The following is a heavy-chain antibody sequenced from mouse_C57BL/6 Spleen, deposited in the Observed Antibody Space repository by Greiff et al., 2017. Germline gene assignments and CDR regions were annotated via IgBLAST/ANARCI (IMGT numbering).Heavy chain of an antibody. Sequence: QVQLQQSGAELARPGASVKMSCKASGYTFTSYTMHWVKQRPGQGLEWIGYINPSSGYTKYNQKFKDKATLTADKSSSTAYMQLSSLTSEDSAVYYCARSGYYYGSSYYAMDYWGQGTSVTVSS. CDR1: GYTFTSYT. CDR3: ARSGYYYGSSYYAMDY. V-gene: IGHV1-4*01. D-gene: IGHD1-1*01. CDR2: INPSSGYT. J-gene: IGHJ4*01.